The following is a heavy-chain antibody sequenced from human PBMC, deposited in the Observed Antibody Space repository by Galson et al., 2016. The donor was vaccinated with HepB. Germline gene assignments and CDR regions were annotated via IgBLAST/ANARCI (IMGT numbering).Heavy chain of an antibody. CDR2: ISSGSSTI. CDR1: GFTFSSYS. D-gene: IGHD3-16*01. V-gene: IGHV3-48*02. Sequence: SLRLSCAASGFTFSSYSMTWVRQAPGKGLEWVSYISSGSSTIYYADSLKGRFTISRDNAQNSLSLQMNSLRDGDSAVYYCARCPGGLTYYCGMDVWGQGTTVAVSS. CDR3: ARCPGGLTYYCGMDV. J-gene: IGHJ6*02.